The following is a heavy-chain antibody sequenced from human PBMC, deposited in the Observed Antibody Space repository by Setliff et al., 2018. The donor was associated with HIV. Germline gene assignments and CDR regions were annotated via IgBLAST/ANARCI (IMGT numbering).Heavy chain of an antibody. J-gene: IGHJ6*03. V-gene: IGHV3-53*01. CDR3: ARERWLRSHYYYYMDV. Sequence: GGSLRLSCAASGFTISSNYMSWVRQAPGKGLEWVSVIYSGGSTYYADSVKGRFTISRDNSKNTPYLQMNSLRAEDTAVYYCARERWLRSHYYYYMDVWGKGTTVTVSS. D-gene: IGHD5-12*01. CDR2: IYSGGST. CDR1: GFTISSNY.